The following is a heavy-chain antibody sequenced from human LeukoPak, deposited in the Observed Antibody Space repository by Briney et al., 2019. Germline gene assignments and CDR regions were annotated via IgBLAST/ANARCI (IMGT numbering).Heavy chain of an antibody. CDR1: GGSISSGAYY. V-gene: IGHV4-30-4*07. Sequence: PSETLSLTCAVSGGSISSGAYYWSWIRQPPRKGLEWIGYVYYSGCTYYNPSLKSRITISVDTSKNQFSLKLSSVTAADTAVYYCASHSGGYAYWGQGTLVTVSS. J-gene: IGHJ4*02. CDR2: VYYSGCT. CDR3: ASHSGGYAY. D-gene: IGHD5-12*01.